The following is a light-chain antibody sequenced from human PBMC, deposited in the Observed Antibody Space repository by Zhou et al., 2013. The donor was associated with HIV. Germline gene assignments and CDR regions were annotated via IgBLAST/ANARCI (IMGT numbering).Light chain of an antibody. V-gene: IGKV3-20*01. J-gene: IGKJ4*01. CDR1: QSISTSY. CDR3: QQYGSSLGLT. Sequence: ETVLTQSPGTLSLSPGERATLSCRANQSISTSYLAWYQQKPGQAPRLLIYGASTRATGIPDRFSGSGSGTDFTLTISRLEPEDFAVYYCQQYGSSLGLTFGGGTKVEIK. CDR2: GAS.